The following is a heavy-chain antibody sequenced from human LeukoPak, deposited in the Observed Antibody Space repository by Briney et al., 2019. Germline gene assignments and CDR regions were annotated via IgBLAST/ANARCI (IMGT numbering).Heavy chain of an antibody. CDR2: MYSGGGT. J-gene: IGHJ6*02. CDR1: GFTVSSNY. V-gene: IGHV3-66*02. D-gene: IGHD4/OR15-4a*01. Sequence: PGESLRLSCAASGFTVSSNYMNWVRQAPGKGLEWLLVMYSGGGTYYADSVKGRFTISRDNSENTLYLQMNNLTPEDTAVYYCARGTRPMVNYYYFYGLDVWGQGTTVTVSS. CDR3: ARGTRPMVNYYYFYGLDV.